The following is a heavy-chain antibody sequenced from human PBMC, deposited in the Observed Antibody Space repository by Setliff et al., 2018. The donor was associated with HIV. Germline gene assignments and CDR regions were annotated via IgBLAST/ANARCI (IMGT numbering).Heavy chain of an antibody. J-gene: IGHJ4*02. V-gene: IGHV4-34*01. CDR2: INHSGRT. CDR1: GGSFSDNY. CDR3: ASDISPDDGYNRLHYFEY. D-gene: IGHD5-12*01. Sequence: SETLSLTCAVYGGSFSDNYWSWIRQSPGKGLEWIGEINHSGRTKYSPSLKSRVTISVDTSKNQFSLKLSSVTAADTAVYYCASDISPDDGYNRLHYFEYWGQGTLVTVSS.